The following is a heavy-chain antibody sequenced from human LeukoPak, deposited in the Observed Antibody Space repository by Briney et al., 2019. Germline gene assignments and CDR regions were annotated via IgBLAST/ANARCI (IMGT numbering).Heavy chain of an antibody. CDR1: GLTFKGYG. CDR3: AKVQQHLIALYHAMDV. CDR2: ISYDGNNK. Sequence: PGGSLRLSCAASGLTFKGYGLHWVRQAPGKGLEWVALISYDGNNKYYADSVKGRFTISRDNSRNTLYLQMNSLRAEDTAVYYCAKVQQHLIALYHAMDVWGQGTLVTVSS. J-gene: IGHJ4*02. D-gene: IGHD6-13*01. V-gene: IGHV3-30*18.